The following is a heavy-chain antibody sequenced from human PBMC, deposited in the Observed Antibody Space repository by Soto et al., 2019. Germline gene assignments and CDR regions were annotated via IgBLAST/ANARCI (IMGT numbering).Heavy chain of an antibody. Sequence: HPGGSLRLSCAASGFTFNSYSMNWVRQAPGKGLEWISYISSSSTILYEDSVKGRFTVSRDNGKNSLYLQMNGLRDEDTAVYYCGRDPPYFYDSTRYFYYGLDVWGQGTTVTVSS. J-gene: IGHJ6*02. CDR2: ISSSSTI. CDR1: GFTFNSYS. D-gene: IGHD3-22*01. CDR3: GRDPPYFYDSTRYFYYGLDV. V-gene: IGHV3-48*02.